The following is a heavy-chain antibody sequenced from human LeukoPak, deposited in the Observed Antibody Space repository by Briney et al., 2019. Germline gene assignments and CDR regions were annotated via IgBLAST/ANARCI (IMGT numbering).Heavy chain of an antibody. D-gene: IGHD1-26*01. CDR2: MNSDGSST. CDR1: GFIFSSYW. CDR3: ARSNSGSYYYYYGMDV. J-gene: IGHJ6*02. Sequence: GGSLRLSCAASGFIFSSYWMHWVRQAPGKGLVWVSRMNSDGSSTNYADSVKGRFTISRDNAKNTLYLQMNSLRAEDTAVYYCARSNSGSYYYYYGMDVWGQGTTVTVSS. V-gene: IGHV3-74*01.